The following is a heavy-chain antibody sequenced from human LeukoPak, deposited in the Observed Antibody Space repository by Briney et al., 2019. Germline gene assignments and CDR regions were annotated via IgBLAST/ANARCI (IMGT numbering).Heavy chain of an antibody. Sequence: GGSLRLSCAASGFTFSSYGMHWVRQAPGKGLEWAAVIWYDGSNKYYADSVKGRFTISRDNSKNTLYLQMNSLRAEDTAVYYCARDRDYGGNPYGMDVWGQGTTVTVSS. CDR2: IWYDGSNK. J-gene: IGHJ6*02. V-gene: IGHV3-33*01. D-gene: IGHD4-23*01. CDR1: GFTFSSYG. CDR3: ARDRDYGGNPYGMDV.